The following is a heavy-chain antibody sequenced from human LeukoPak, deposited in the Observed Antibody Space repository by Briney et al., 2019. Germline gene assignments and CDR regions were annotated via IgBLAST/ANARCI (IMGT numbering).Heavy chain of an antibody. CDR1: GFTFSSYW. CDR2: INSDGSST. J-gene: IGHJ4*02. CDR3: ARGPYDYGDYVSDY. D-gene: IGHD4-17*01. Sequence: GGSLRLSCAASGFTFSSYWMHWVRQAPGKALVWLSRINSDGSSTSYADSVKGRFTISRDNAKNTLYLQMNSLRAEDTAVYYCARGPYDYGDYVSDYWGQGTLVTVSS. V-gene: IGHV3-74*01.